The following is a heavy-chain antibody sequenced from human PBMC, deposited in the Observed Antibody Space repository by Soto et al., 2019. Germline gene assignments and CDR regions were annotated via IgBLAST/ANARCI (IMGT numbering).Heavy chain of an antibody. D-gene: IGHD3-9*01. J-gene: IGHJ5*02. CDR1: GFTFSNYP. CDR3: ARAFTPYDILTGYSA. CDR2: ISYDGSNK. V-gene: IGHV3-30-3*01. Sequence: GGSLRPSCAASGFTFSNYPMHWVRQAPGKGLEWVAVISYDGSNKYYADSVKGRFTISKDNSNNTLYLQMNSLRADDTAMYYCARAFTPYDILTGYSAWGQGTLVTVSS.